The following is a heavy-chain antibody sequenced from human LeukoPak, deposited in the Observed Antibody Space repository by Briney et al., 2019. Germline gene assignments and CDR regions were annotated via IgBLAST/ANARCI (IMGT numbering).Heavy chain of an antibody. J-gene: IGHJ4*02. Sequence: GRSLRLSCAAPGFTFNSYGMHWVRQAPGKGLEWVAVISYDGSNKYYADSVKGRFTISRDNSKNTLYLQMNSLRAEDTAVYYCAAIGYSSGWSPGWGQATLVTVSS. V-gene: IGHV3-30*03. CDR1: GFTFNSYG. CDR2: ISYDGSNK. D-gene: IGHD6-19*01. CDR3: AAIGYSSGWSPG.